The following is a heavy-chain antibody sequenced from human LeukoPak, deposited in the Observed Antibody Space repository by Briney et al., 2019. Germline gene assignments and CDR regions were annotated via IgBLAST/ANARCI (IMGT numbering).Heavy chain of an antibody. CDR2: ISGSGVNI. V-gene: IGHV3-11*04. D-gene: IGHD6-6*01. CDR3: VRVSTSSSSGGRYFDS. Sequence: GGSLRLSCAASGFTFSNYYMSWIRQAPGKGLEWISYISGSGVNIYYADSMKGRFTISWDNANNSLYLQMNSLRAEDTAVYYCVRVSTSSSSGGRYFDSWGQGTLVTVSS. J-gene: IGHJ4*02. CDR1: GFTFSNYY.